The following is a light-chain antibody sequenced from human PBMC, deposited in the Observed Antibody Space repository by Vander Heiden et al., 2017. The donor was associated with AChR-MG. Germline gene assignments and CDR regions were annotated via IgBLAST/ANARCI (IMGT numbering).Light chain of an antibody. CDR1: NIGSKS. V-gene: IGLV3-21*02. Sequence: YVLPQPPSVSVAPGQPARITCGGNNIGSKSVHCYQQKPGQAPVLVVYGESDRHAGIPERFSGSNSGNTATLTISMVEAGHAADCYCLACDSSRIRGVFGGGTPLPVL. CDR3: LACDSSRIRGV. CDR2: GES. J-gene: IGLJ7*01.